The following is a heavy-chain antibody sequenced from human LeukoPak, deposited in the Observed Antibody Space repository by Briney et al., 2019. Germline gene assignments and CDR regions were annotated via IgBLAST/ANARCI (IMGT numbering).Heavy chain of an antibody. V-gene: IGHV4-39*07. CDR3: ARPRSGSYYMGQYYYYYYMDV. D-gene: IGHD3-10*01. CDR2: INHSGST. Sequence: SETLSLTCTVSGGSISSSSYYWGWIRQPPGKGLEWIGEINHSGSTNYNPSLKSRVTISVDTSKNQFSLKLSSVTAADTAVYYCARPRSGSYYMGQYYYYYYMDVWGKGTTVTISS. CDR1: GGSISSSSYY. J-gene: IGHJ6*03.